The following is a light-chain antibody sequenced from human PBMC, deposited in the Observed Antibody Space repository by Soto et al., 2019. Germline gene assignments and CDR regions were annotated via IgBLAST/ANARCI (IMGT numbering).Light chain of an antibody. J-gene: IGKJ1*01. V-gene: IGKV1-5*01. CDR1: QSISSW. Sequence: DIQMTQSPSTLSASVGDRVTITCRASQSISSWLDWYQQKPGKAPKLLIYDASSLESGVPSRFSGSGSGTEFTLTISSLQPDDFATYYCQQYNSYSFTFGQGTKVEIK. CDR2: DAS. CDR3: QQYNSYSFT.